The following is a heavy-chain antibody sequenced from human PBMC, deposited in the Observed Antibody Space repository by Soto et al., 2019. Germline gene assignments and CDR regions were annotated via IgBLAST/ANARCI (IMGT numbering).Heavy chain of an antibody. CDR3: ATSRNYYFDSSGPDAFDV. CDR1: GYTFTGYY. Sequence: QVQLVQSGAEVKKPGASVKVSCKASGYTFTGYYMHWGRQAPGQGLEWLGWINPNSGDTDYAQKFQGWVTMTRDTSINTAYMELSRLRSDDSAVYYCATSRNYYFDSSGPDAFDVWGQGTKVTVSS. D-gene: IGHD3-22*01. V-gene: IGHV1-2*04. CDR2: INPNSGDT. J-gene: IGHJ3*01.